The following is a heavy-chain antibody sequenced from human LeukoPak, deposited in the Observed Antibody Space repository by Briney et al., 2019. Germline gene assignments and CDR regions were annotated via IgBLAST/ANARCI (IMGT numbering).Heavy chain of an antibody. CDR2: MYHSGST. J-gene: IGHJ5*02. CDR1: GYSISSAYY. D-gene: IGHD3-22*01. V-gene: IGHV4-38-2*02. CDR3: ARQETSDSSGYYYAWFDP. Sequence: SETLSLTCSVSGYSISSAYYWGWIRQPPGKGLEWIGTMYHSGSTNYNPSLKSRVTISVDTSKNQFSLKLSSVTAADTAVYYCARQETSDSSGYYYAWFDPWGQGTLVTVSS.